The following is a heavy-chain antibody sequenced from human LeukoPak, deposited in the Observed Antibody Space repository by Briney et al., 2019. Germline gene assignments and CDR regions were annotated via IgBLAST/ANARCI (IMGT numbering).Heavy chain of an antibody. J-gene: IGHJ2*01. Sequence: PGGSLTLSCPASGFTFRRSHWLPLVRQAPGQGLGRVANIKHHGSAKYYRDSVKGRFTIPTDNARTSLYLQINSLRVEDTAVYYCVGLDWYLDLWGRGTLVTVSS. CDR2: IKHHGSAK. CDR1: GFTFRRSHW. V-gene: IGHV3-7*02. CDR3: VGLDWYLDL.